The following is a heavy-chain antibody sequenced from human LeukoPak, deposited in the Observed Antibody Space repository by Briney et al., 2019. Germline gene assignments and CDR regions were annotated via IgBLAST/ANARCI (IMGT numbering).Heavy chain of an antibody. V-gene: IGHV1-8*01. J-gene: IGHJ6*03. Sequence: GSSVKVSCKASGYTFTCYDSNWVRQATGQGFEWMGWWNPNSGNTGYAHKFQGRATMTRNTSISPASMEPSSLTAEDTAVYYCASGLGTTIGCYCCYMHVWGRGTTVTVPS. CDR1: GYTFTCYD. D-gene: IGHD1-7*01. CDR3: ASGLGTTIGCYCCYMHV. CDR2: WNPNSGNT.